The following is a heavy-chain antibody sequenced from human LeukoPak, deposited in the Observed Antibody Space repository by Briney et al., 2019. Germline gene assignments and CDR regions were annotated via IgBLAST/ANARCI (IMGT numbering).Heavy chain of an antibody. CDR1: GFTFSVYS. CDR3: ARHHSTVTFDY. Sequence: GGSLRLSCAASGFTFSVYSMNWVRQAPGKGLEWVSYISSSSSTIYSADSVKGRFTISRDNAKNSLYLQMNSLRGEDTAIYYCARHHSTVTFDYWGQGALVTVSS. J-gene: IGHJ4*02. CDR2: ISSSSSTI. D-gene: IGHD4-17*01. V-gene: IGHV3-48*01.